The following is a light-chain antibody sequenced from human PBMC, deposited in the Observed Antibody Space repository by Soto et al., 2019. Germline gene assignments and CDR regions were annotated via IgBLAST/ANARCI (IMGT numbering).Light chain of an antibody. CDR3: SSYGGGNNLL. V-gene: IGLV2-8*01. Sequence: QSVLTQHPSASGSPGQSVTSSCTGTSSDVGGYNYVAWYQHQPGKAPKLWIYEVTKRPSGVPERFSGSKSDKQASLTVSRIQAEYEADYYCSSYGGGNNLLCGVGIKLTVL. CDR2: EVT. J-gene: IGLJ2*01. CDR1: SSDVGGYNY.